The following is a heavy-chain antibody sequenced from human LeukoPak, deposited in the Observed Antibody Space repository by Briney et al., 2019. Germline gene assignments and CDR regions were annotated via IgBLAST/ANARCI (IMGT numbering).Heavy chain of an antibody. D-gene: IGHD2-2*01. CDR3: ARVPDSTYCSSTRGQCYYYYGMDV. V-gene: IGHV4-34*01. CDR2: INHSGST. J-gene: IGHJ6*02. Sequence: PSETLSLTCAVYGGSFSGYYWSWIRQPPGKGLEWIGEINHSGSTNYNPSLKSRVTISVDTSKNQFSLKLSSVTAADTAVYYCARVPDSTYCSSTRGQCYYYYGMDVWGQGTTVTVSS. CDR1: GGSFSGYY.